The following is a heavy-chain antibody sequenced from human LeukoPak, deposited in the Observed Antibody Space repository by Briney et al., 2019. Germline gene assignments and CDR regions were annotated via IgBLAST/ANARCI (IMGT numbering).Heavy chain of an antibody. CDR1: GGTFSSYA. CDR2: IIPIFGTA. Sequence: ASVKVSCKASGGTFSSYAISWVRQAPGQGLEWMGGIIPIFGTANYAQKFQGRVTITADESTSTAYMELSSLRLEDTAVYYWPRGGNKVFCPQPPPLFDYWGQGTLVTVSS. V-gene: IGHV1-69*13. CDR3: PRGGNKVFCPQPPPLFDY. J-gene: IGHJ4*02. D-gene: IGHD2/OR15-2a*01.